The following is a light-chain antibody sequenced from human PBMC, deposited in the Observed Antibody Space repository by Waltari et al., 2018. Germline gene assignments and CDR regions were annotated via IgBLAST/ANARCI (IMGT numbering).Light chain of an antibody. V-gene: IGKV4-1*01. CDR2: CAS. Sequence: DIVMTQSPDSLAVSLGERVTINCKSSQSVLYSSNSQNYLAWYQQKPGQPPKLLIYCASPRESGVPDRFSGSESGTDFTLTISSLQAEDVAVYYCQQYYDIPWTFGQGTKVEIK. J-gene: IGKJ1*01. CDR1: QSVLYSSNSQNY. CDR3: QQYYDIPWT.